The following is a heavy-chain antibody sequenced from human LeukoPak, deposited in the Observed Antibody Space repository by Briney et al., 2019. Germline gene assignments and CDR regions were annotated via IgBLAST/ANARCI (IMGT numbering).Heavy chain of an antibody. J-gene: IGHJ4*02. Sequence: SETLSLTCTVSGGSISSYYWSWIRQPPGKGLELIGYMYDSGSTNYNPSLKSRVTISVDTSKNQFSLRLSSVTAADTAVYYCARHGGSYTFDFWGRGVVLTVSS. CDR2: MYDSGST. V-gene: IGHV4-59*01. D-gene: IGHD1-26*01. CDR1: GGSISSYY. CDR3: ARHGGSYTFDF.